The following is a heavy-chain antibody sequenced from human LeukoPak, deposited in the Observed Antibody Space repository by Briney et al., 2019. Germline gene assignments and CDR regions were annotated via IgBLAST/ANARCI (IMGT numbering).Heavy chain of an antibody. Sequence: ASVKVSCKASGYTFTSYDINWVRQATGQGLEWMGWMNPNSGNTGYAQKFQGRVTMTRNTSISTAYMELSSLRSEDTAVYYCARDRPIVVVPAAIRWFDPWGQGTLVTVSS. CDR1: GYTFTSYD. V-gene: IGHV1-8*01. CDR3: ARDRPIVVVPAAIRWFDP. CDR2: MNPNSGNT. D-gene: IGHD2-2*02. J-gene: IGHJ5*02.